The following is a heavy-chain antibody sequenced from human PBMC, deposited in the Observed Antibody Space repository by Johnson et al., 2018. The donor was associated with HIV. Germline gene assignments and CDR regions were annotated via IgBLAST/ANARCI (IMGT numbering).Heavy chain of an antibody. D-gene: IGHD6-13*01. Sequence: VQLVESGGVVVQPGGSLRLSCAASGFTFDDYAMHWVRQAPGKGLEWVSLISWDGGSTYYADSVKGRFPISRDNSKNSLYLQMNSLRAEDTAVYYCAKTYSSSWYAFDIWGQGTMVTVSS. V-gene: IGHV3-43D*03. CDR2: ISWDGGST. CDR1: GFTFDDYA. CDR3: AKTYSSSWYAFDI. J-gene: IGHJ3*02.